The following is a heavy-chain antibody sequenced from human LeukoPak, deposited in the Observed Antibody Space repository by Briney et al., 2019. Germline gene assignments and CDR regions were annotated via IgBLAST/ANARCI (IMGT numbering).Heavy chain of an antibody. CDR2: TYYRSKWYN. CDR3: ASTDFEGSYYGMDV. V-gene: IGHV6-1*01. J-gene: IGHJ6*02. D-gene: IGHD3-3*01. CDR1: GDSVASSSAA. Sequence: SQTLSLTCAISGDSVASSSAAWNWIRQYPSRGLEWLGRTYYRSKWYNDYAVSVKSRITINPDTSKNQFSLQLNSVTPEDTAVYYCASTDFEGSYYGMDVWGQGTTVTVSS.